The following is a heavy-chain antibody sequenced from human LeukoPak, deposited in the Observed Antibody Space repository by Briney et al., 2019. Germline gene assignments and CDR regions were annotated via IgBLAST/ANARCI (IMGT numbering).Heavy chain of an antibody. CDR1: GGSISSSSYY. Sequence: SETLSLTCSVSGGSISSSSYYWGWIRQPPGTGLEWIGGIYYSGSTYYNPSLRSRVTISVDTSKNQFSLKLSSVTAADTAVYYCARTSGSYFVFIEWGQGTLVTVSS. V-gene: IGHV4-39*01. CDR2: IYYSGST. J-gene: IGHJ4*02. CDR3: ARTSGSYFVFIE. D-gene: IGHD3-10*01.